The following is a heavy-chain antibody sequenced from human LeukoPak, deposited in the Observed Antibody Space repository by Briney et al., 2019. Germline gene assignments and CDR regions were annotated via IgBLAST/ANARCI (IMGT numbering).Heavy chain of an antibody. Sequence: GGSLRLSCAASGFTFSSYWMHWVRQAPGKGLEWVSAISGSGAATSYADSVKGRFTISRDNSKNTLSLQMNSLRAEDTGVYYCANRFSNSGNYLLGSWGQGTLVTVSS. CDR3: ANRFSNSGNYLLGS. V-gene: IGHV3-23*01. J-gene: IGHJ5*02. CDR2: ISGSGAAT. D-gene: IGHD3-22*01. CDR1: GFTFSSYW.